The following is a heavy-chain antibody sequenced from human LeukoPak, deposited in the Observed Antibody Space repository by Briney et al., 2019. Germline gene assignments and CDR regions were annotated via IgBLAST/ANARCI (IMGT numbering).Heavy chain of an antibody. J-gene: IGHJ4*02. Sequence: GGSLRLSCAASGFTFSSYAMSWVRQAPGKGLEWVAVISYDGSNKYYADSVKGRFTISRDNSKNTLYLQMNSLRAEDTAVYYCAKGLHYYDSSGYYYWGQGTLVTVSS. CDR3: AKGLHYYDSSGYYY. CDR1: GFTFSSYA. D-gene: IGHD3-22*01. V-gene: IGHV3-30*18. CDR2: ISYDGSNK.